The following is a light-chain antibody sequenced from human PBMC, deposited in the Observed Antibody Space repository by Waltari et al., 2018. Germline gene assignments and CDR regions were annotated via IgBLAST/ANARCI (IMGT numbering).Light chain of an antibody. CDR3: SSYTRGRTYV. CDR1: STDIGAHDF. Sequence: QSALTQPASVSGSPGQSIAISCSGSSTDIGAHDFVSWYPQHPGIAPKLIIFDVISRPSGISYRFSGSKFGNTASLTIFGLQAEDEADYYCSSYTRGRTYVFGSGTKVTVL. J-gene: IGLJ1*01. CDR2: DVI. V-gene: IGLV2-14*03.